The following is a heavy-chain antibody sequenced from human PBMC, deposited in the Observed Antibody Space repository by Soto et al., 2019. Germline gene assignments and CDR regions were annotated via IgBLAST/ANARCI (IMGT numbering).Heavy chain of an antibody. V-gene: IGHV4-4*02. D-gene: IGHD3-10*01. CDR3: ARKVSGAVFDP. CDR2: IYHSGST. Sequence: QVQLQESGPGLVKPSGTLSLTCAVSGGSISSSNWWSWVRQPPGKGLEWIGEIYHSGSTNYNPSLKRRITISVDKSKNQFSLKLSSVIAADTAVYYCARKVSGAVFDPWGQGTLVTVSS. J-gene: IGHJ5*02. CDR1: GGSISSSNW.